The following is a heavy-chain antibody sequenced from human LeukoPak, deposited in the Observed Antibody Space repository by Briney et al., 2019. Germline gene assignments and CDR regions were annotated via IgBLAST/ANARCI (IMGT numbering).Heavy chain of an antibody. CDR3: AVRYFGNYFDY. CDR1: GYTFTSYA. D-gene: IGHD2/OR15-2a*01. CDR2: INAGNGNT. Sequence: ASVTVSCKASGYTFTSYAMHWVRQAPGQRLEWMGWINAGNGNTKYSQEFQGRVTITRDTSASTAYMELSSLRSEDMAVYYCAVRYFGNYFDYWGQGTLVTVSS. V-gene: IGHV1-3*03. J-gene: IGHJ4*02.